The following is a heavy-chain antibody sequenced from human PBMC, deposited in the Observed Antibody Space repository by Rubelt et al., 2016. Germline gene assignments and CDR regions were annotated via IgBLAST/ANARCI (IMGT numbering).Heavy chain of an antibody. CDR1: GLTFSNCW. J-gene: IGHJ4*02. V-gene: IGHV3-7*04. D-gene: IGHD2-21*01. Sequence: EVQVVESGGGLVQPGGSLRLSCAASGLTFSNCWMSWVRQAPGKGLEWVANINQDGSEKYYVDSVKGRFTISRDNAKNSVYLEMKRLRAEDTAVDYWTRGRGWCDYWGQGTLVTVSS. CDR3: TRGRGWCDY. CDR2: INQDGSEK.